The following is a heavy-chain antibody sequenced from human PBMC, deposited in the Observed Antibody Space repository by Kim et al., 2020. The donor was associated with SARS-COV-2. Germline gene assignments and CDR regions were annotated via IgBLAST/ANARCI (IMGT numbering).Heavy chain of an antibody. J-gene: IGHJ4*02. CDR1: GFTFSSYW. V-gene: IGHV3-7*01. D-gene: IGHD3-10*01. CDR3: ARVGRVRGVIITRQDYFDY. Sequence: GGSLRLSCAASGFTFSSYWMSWVRQAPGKGLEWVANIKQDGSEKYYVDSVKGRFTISRDNAKNSLYLQMNSLRAEDTAVYYCARVGRVRGVIITRQDYFDYWGQGTLVTVSS. CDR2: IKQDGSEK.